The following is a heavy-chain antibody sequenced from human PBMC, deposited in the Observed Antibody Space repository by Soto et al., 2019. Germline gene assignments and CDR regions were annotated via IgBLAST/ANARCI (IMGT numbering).Heavy chain of an antibody. CDR3: ARERISSGSPFYYGMDV. CDR2: ISAYNGNT. J-gene: IGHJ6*02. D-gene: IGHD6-19*01. CDR1: GYTFTSYG. V-gene: IGHV1-18*04. Sequence: GASVQVSCKASGYTFTSYGISWVRQAPGQGLEWMGWISAYNGNTNYAQKLQGRVTMTTDTSTSTAYMELRSLRSDDTAVYYCARERISSGSPFYYGMDVWGQGTTVTVSS.